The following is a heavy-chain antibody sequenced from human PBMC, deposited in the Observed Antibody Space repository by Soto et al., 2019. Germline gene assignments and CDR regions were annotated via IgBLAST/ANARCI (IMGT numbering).Heavy chain of an antibody. D-gene: IGHD3-22*01. CDR1: GFTVSSNY. Sequence: PGGSLRLSCAASGFTVSSNYMSWVRQAPGKGLEWVSVIYSGGSTYYADSVKGRFTISRDNSKNTLYLQMNSLRAEDTAVYYCARVLTQPSGYPTDFDYWGQGTLVTVSS. CDR2: IYSGGST. V-gene: IGHV3-53*01. J-gene: IGHJ4*02. CDR3: ARVLTQPSGYPTDFDY.